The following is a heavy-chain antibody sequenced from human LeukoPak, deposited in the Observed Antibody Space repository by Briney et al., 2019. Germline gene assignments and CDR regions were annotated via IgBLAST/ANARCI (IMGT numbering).Heavy chain of an antibody. CDR1: GCTFTSYY. V-gene: IGHV1-46*04. Sequence: ASVKDSCMASGCTFTSYYMHWVRQPPGRGLEWMGIINPSGGSTSYAQMLQGRVTMTRDMSTSTVYMELSSLRSEDTAVYYCARDRPEGDFDYWGQGTLVTVSS. CDR3: ARDRPEGDFDY. CDR2: INPSGGST. J-gene: IGHJ4*02. D-gene: IGHD3-16*01.